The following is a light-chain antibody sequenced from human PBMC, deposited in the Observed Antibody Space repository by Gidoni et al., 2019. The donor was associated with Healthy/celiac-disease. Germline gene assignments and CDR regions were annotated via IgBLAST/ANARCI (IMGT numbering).Light chain of an antibody. V-gene: IGKV1-39*01. J-gene: IGKJ2*01. CDR3: QKSYSTPHT. CDR2: AAS. CDR1: QSISSY. Sequence: DIQMTQSPSSLSASVGDRVTITCRASQSISSYLNWYQQKPGKAPKLLTYAASSLQSGVPSRFSDSGSGTDFTLTISSLQPEDFATYYCQKSYSTPHTFGQGTKLEIK.